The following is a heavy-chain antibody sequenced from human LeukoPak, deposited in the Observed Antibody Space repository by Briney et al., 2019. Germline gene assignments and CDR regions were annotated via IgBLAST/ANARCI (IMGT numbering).Heavy chain of an antibody. CDR2: IYHSGST. D-gene: IGHD4-17*01. V-gene: IGHV4-38-2*01. Sequence: PSETLSLTCAVSGYSISSGYYWGWIRQPPGKGLEWIGSIYHSGSTYYNPSLKSRVTISVDTSKNQFSLKLSSVTAADTAVYFCARIPHTTTNTTALHYFDYWGQGTLVTVSS. J-gene: IGHJ4*02. CDR1: GYSISSGYY. CDR3: ARIPHTTTNTTALHYFDY.